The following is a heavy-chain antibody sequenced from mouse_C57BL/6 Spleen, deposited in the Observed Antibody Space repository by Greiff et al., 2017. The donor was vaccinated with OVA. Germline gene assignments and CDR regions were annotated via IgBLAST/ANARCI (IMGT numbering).Heavy chain of an antibody. D-gene: IGHD2-5*01. CDR1: GYTFTDYY. Sequence: EVQLQQSGPELVKPGASVKISCKASGYTFTDYYMNWVKQSHGKSLEWIGDINPNNGGTSYNQKFKGKATLTVDKSSSTAYMELRSLTSEDSAVYYCARSPYSNSYFDYWGQGTTLTVSS. CDR3: ARSPYSNSYFDY. V-gene: IGHV1-26*01. J-gene: IGHJ2*01. CDR2: INPNNGGT.